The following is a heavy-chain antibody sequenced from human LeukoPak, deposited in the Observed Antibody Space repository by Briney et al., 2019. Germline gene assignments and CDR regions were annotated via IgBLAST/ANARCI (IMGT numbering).Heavy chain of an antibody. V-gene: IGHV3-30*03. CDR2: ISYDGSNK. CDR3: ARGWLQFGFDY. CDR1: GFTFSSYG. Sequence: GRSLRLSCAASGFTFSSYGMHWVRQAPGKGLEWVAVISYDGSNKYYADSVKGRFTISRDNSKNTLYLQMNSLRAEDTAVYYCARGWLQFGFDYWGQGTLVTVSS. J-gene: IGHJ4*02. D-gene: IGHD5-24*01.